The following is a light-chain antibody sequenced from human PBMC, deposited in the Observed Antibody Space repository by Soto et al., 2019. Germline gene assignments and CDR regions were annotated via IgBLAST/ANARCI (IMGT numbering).Light chain of an antibody. CDR2: EGS. CDR3: PSYAGPTNSVV. J-gene: IGLJ2*01. Sequence: QSALTQPASVSGSPGQSITIACTGTSNDVGSYNLVSWYQQHPGKAPKLLIYEGSKRPSGVSNRFSGSKSGNTASLTISVLQAEDEADYYCPSYAGPTNSVVFGGGTKLTVL. CDR1: SNDVGSYNL. V-gene: IGLV2-23*01.